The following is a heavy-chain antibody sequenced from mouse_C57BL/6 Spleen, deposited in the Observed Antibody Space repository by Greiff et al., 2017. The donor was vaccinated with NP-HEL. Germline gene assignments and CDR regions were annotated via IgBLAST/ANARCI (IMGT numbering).Heavy chain of an antibody. CDR1: GYTFTSYG. CDR3: YYYGSSYPCY. V-gene: IGHV1-81*01. CDR2: IYPRSGNT. D-gene: IGHD1-1*01. J-gene: IGHJ2*01. Sequence: VKLQESGAELARPGASVKLSCKASGYTFTSYGISWVKQRTGQGLEWIGEIYPRSGNTYYNEKFKGKATLTADKSSSTAYMELRSLTSEDSAVYFCYYYGSSYPCYWGQGTTLTVSS.